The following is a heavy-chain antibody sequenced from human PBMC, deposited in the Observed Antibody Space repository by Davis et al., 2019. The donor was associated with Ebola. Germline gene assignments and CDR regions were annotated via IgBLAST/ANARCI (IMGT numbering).Heavy chain of an antibody. D-gene: IGHD1-26*01. J-gene: IGHJ3*02. CDR1: GFTFSSYA. Sequence: PGGSLRLSCAASGFTFSSYAMHWVRQAPGKGLEWVAVISYDGSNKYYADSVKGRFTISRDNSKNTRYLQMNSLRAEDTAVYYCAREGYSGSYYDAFDIWGQGTMVTVSS. CDR3: AREGYSGSYYDAFDI. CDR2: ISYDGSNK. V-gene: IGHV3-30-3*01.